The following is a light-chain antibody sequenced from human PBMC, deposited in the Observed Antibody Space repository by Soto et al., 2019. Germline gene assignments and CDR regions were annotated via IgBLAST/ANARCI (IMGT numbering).Light chain of an antibody. J-gene: IGKJ1*01. CDR2: DAS. V-gene: IGKV1-5*01. CDR3: QQYNNYPRT. Sequence: DIQMTQSPSTLSASVGDRVTITCRASQSLNSLLAWYQQKPGRAPKLLIYDASTLESGVPSRFSGSGSGTEFTLTISNLQPDDFATYFCQQYNNYPRTFG. CDR1: QSLNSL.